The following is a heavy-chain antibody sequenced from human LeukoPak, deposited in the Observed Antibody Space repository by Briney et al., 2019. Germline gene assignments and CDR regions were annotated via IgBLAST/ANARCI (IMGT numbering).Heavy chain of an antibody. J-gene: IGHJ4*02. CDR1: GFTFSSYG. CDR2: IRYDGSNK. Sequence: SGGSLRLSCAASGFTFSSYGMHWVRQAPGKGLEWVAFIRYDGSNKYYADSVKGRFTISRDNSKNTLYLQMNSLRAEDTALYYCAKGHLSLYFGSARGAYFDYWGQGTLVTVSS. D-gene: IGHD3-10*01. CDR3: AKGHLSLYFGSARGAYFDY. V-gene: IGHV3-30*02.